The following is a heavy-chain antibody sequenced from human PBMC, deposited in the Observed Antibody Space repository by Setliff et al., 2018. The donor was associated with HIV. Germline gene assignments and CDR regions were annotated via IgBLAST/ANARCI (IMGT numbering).Heavy chain of an antibody. CDR3: ARDPGGGSYFRGVDAFDI. Sequence: GASVKVSCKASGYAFTSYGISWVRQAPGQGLEWMGWISAYNGNTNYAQKLQGRVTMTTDTSTSTAYMELRSLRSDDTAVYYCARDPGGGSYFRGVDAFDIWGQGTMVTVSS. J-gene: IGHJ3*02. CDR2: ISAYNGNT. V-gene: IGHV1-18*01. CDR1: GYAFTSYG. D-gene: IGHD1-26*01.